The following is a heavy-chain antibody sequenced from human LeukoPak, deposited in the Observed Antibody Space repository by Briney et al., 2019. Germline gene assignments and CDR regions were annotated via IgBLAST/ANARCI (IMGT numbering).Heavy chain of an antibody. CDR2: GYYSGST. CDR1: GGSISSSSYY. CDR3: ARRGYSGSYIDY. D-gene: IGHD1-26*01. V-gene: IGHV4-39*01. J-gene: IGHJ4*02. Sequence: SETLSLTCTVSGGSISSSSYYWGWIRQPPGTGLEWIGNGYYSGSTYYNPSLKSRVTISVDTSKNQFSLKLSSVTTADTAVYYCARRGYSGSYIDYWGQGTLVTVSS.